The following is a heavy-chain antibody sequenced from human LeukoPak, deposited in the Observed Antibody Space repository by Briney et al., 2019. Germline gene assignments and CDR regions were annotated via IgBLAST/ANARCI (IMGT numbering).Heavy chain of an antibody. J-gene: IGHJ4*02. V-gene: IGHV1-69*13. CDR2: IIPIFGTA. D-gene: IGHD3-10*01. CDR1: GGTFSNYP. Sequence: ASVKVSCKASGGTFSNYPISWVRQAPGQGLEWMGGIIPIFGTANYAQKFQGRVTITADESTSTAYMELSSLRSEDTAVYYCARFPVRPIVWFGGRPFDYWGQGTLVTVSS. CDR3: ARFPVRPIVWFGGRPFDY.